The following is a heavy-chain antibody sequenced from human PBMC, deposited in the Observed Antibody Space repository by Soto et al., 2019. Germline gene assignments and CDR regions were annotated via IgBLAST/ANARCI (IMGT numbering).Heavy chain of an antibody. CDR3: AKDLLPNTVTTCGS. V-gene: IGHV3-30*18. CDR2: ISSDGNNK. J-gene: IGHJ5*02. Sequence: QVQLVESGGGAVQPGRSLRLSCAASGFTFDSHGMHWVRQAPGKGLEWVAVISSDGNNKYYADSVKGRFPISRDNFNNMLYLQMSSLRAEDTAVYYCAKDLLPNTVTTCGSWGQGTLVTVSS. D-gene: IGHD4-17*01. CDR1: GFTFDSHG.